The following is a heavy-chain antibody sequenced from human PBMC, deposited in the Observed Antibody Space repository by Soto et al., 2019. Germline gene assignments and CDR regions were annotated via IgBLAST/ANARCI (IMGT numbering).Heavy chain of an antibody. J-gene: IGHJ5*02. CDR2: IIPIFGTA. CDR1: GGTFSSYA. V-gene: IGHV1-69*01. CDR3: ARDFGSYYENWFDP. Sequence: QVQLVQSGAEVKKPGSSVKVSCKASGGTFSSYAISWVRQAPGQGLEWMGGIIPIFGTANYAKKFQGRVTITADESTSKAYMELSSMGSEDTAVYYCARDFGSYYENWFDPWGQGTLVTVSS. D-gene: IGHD1-26*01.